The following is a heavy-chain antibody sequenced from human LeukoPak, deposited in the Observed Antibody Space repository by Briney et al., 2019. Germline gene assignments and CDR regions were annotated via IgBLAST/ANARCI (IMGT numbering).Heavy chain of an antibody. D-gene: IGHD3-3*01. J-gene: IGHJ4*02. CDR3: ARSSRAIFGVVRVYYFDY. CDR2: ISSSSSYI. Sequence: PGGSLRLSCAASGFTFSSYSMNWVRQAPGKGLEWVSSISSSSSYIYYADSVKGRFTISRDNAKNSLYLQMNSLRAEDTAVYYCARSSRAIFGVVRVYYFDYWGQGTLVTVSS. V-gene: IGHV3-21*01. CDR1: GFTFSSYS.